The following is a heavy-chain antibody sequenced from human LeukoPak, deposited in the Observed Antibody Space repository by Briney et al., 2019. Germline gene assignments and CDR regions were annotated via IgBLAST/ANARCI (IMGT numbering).Heavy chain of an antibody. CDR3: ARGGDAAALNNDFDY. CDR1: GGSFSGYY. D-gene: IGHD6-13*01. V-gene: IGHV4-34*01. CDR2: INHSGST. J-gene: IGHJ4*02. Sequence: SETLSLTCAVYGGSFSGYYWSWIRQPPGKGLEWIGEINHSGSTNYNPSLKGRVTISVDTSKNQFSLKLSSVTAADTAVYYCARGGDAAALNNDFDYWGQGTLVTVSS.